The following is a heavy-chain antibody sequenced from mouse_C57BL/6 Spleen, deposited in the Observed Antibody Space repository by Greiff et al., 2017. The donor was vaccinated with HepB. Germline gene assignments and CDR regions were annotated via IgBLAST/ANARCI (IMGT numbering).Heavy chain of an antibody. CDR1: GYTFTSYW. Sequence: VQLQQPGAELVKPGASVKLSCKASGYTFTSYWMQWVKQRPGQGLEWIGEIDPSDSYTNYNQKFKGKATLTVDTSSSTAYMQLSSLTSEDSADYYGAKSAQATAMDYWGQGTSVTVSS. CDR2: IDPSDSYT. CDR3: AKSAQATAMDY. J-gene: IGHJ4*01. V-gene: IGHV1-50*01. D-gene: IGHD3-2*02.